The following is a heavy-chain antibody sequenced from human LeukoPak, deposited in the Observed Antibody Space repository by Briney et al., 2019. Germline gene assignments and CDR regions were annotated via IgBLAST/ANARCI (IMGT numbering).Heavy chain of an antibody. Sequence: GGSLRLSCAASGFTFSSYSMNWVRQAPGKGLEWVAVISYDGSNKYCADSVKGRFTISRDNSKNTLYLQMNSLRAEDTAVYYCAKELPDYYDSSGYYDYWGQGTLVTVSS. CDR2: ISYDGSNK. V-gene: IGHV3-30*18. D-gene: IGHD3-22*01. CDR3: AKELPDYYDSSGYYDY. CDR1: GFTFSSYS. J-gene: IGHJ4*02.